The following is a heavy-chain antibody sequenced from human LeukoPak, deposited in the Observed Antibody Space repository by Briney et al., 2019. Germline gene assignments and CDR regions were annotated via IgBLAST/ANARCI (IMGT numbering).Heavy chain of an antibody. V-gene: IGHV3-11*04. CDR2: ISSSGSTI. J-gene: IGHJ4*01. CDR1: GFTFSDYY. CDR3: ARDGTAAGLYFDL. D-gene: IGHD6-13*01. Sequence: PGGSLRLSCAASGFTFSDYYMSWIRQAPGKGLEWVSYISSSGSTIYYADSVKGRFTISRDNTKNSLYLQMSSLRAEDTAVYYCARDGTAAGLYFDLWGPGTLVTVSS.